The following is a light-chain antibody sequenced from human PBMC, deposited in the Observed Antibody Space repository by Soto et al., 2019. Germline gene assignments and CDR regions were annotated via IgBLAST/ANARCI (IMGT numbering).Light chain of an antibody. V-gene: IGKV1-39*01. CDR2: AAS. J-gene: IGKJ1*01. Sequence: DIQMTQSPSTLSGSVGDRVTITCRASQSISSYLNWYQQKPGKAPKLLIYAASSLQSGVPSRFSGSGSGTDFTLTISSLQPDAFATYYCQQSYSTPRTFGQGTKVDIK. CDR1: QSISSY. CDR3: QQSYSTPRT.